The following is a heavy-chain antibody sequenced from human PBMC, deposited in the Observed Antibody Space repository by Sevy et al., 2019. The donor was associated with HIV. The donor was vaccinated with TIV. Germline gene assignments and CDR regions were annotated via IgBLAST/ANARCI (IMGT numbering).Heavy chain of an antibody. D-gene: IGHD4-17*01. J-gene: IGHJ6*02. CDR1: GFTFGDYA. CDR2: ISYDGSDK. CDR3: ARPRANYVDHYFFYAMDV. V-gene: IGHV3-30-3*01. Sequence: GGSLRLSCTASGFTFGDYAMSWFRQAPGKGLEWVALISYDGSDKYYADSVKGRFTISRDNFKNTLYLQMNSLTTEDTAVYYCARPRANYVDHYFFYAMDVWGQGTTVTVSS.